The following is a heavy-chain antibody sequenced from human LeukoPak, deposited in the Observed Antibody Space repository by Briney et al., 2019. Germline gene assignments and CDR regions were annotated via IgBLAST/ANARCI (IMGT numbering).Heavy chain of an antibody. CDR3: ASGVLLWFGESNYYYYGMDV. CDR1: VGTFSSYA. V-gene: IGHV1-69*04. CDR2: IIPILGIA. J-gene: IGHJ6*02. Sequence: SVKVSCKASVGTFSSYAISCVRQAPGQGLEWMGRIIPILGIANYAQKFQGRVTITADKSTSTAYMELSSLRSEDTAVYYCASGVLLWFGESNYYYYGMDVWGQGTTVTVSS. D-gene: IGHD3-10*01.